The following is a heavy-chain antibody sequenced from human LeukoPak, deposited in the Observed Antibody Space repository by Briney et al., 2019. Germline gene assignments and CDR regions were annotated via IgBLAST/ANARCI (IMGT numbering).Heavy chain of an antibody. D-gene: IGHD5-12*01. J-gene: IGHJ4*02. Sequence: GGSLRLSCAASGFTVSDNYMTRVRQAPGKGLEWVSAISGSGGSTYYADSVKGRFTISRDNSKNTLYLQMNSLRAEDTAVYYCAKKGGYDYSGAYYYFDYWGQGTLVTVSS. CDR3: AKKGGYDYSGAYYYFDY. CDR1: GFTVSDNY. CDR2: ISGSGGST. V-gene: IGHV3-23*01.